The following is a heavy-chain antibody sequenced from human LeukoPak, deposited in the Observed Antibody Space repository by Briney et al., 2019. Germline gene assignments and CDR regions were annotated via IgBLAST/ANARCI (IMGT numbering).Heavy chain of an antibody. CDR2: ISYDGSNK. D-gene: IGHD1-26*01. CDR1: GFTFSSYG. Sequence: GRSLRLSCAASGFTFSSYGMHCVRQAPGKGLEWVAVISYDGSNKYYADSVKGRFTISRDNSKNTLYLQMNSLRAEDTAVYYCARCFGWELQAFDIWGQGTMVTVSS. CDR3: ARCFGWELQAFDI. J-gene: IGHJ3*02. V-gene: IGHV3-30*19.